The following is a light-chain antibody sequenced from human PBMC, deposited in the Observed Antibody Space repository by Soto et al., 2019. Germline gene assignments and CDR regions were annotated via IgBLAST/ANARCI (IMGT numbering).Light chain of an antibody. Sequence: QSALTQPPSASGSPGQSVTISCTGTSSDVGAYKYVSWYQQYPGKAPKLMIYEVSTRPSGVPDRCAGSKSGNTASLTVSGLQAEDEAEYYCTSYVGSNIWVFGGGTKLTVL. CDR1: SSDVGAYKY. J-gene: IGLJ3*02. CDR3: TSYVGSNIWV. CDR2: EVS. V-gene: IGLV2-8*01.